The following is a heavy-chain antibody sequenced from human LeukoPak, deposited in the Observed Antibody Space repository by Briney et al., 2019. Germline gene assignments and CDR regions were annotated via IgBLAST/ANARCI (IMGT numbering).Heavy chain of an antibody. CDR1: GGSISSYY. J-gene: IGHJ4*02. CDR2: IYYSGST. D-gene: IGHD3-22*01. V-gene: IGHV4-59*01. CDR3: AREGYDSSGYYSGFDY. Sequence: SETLSLTCTVSGGSISSYYWSWIRQPPGKGLEWVGYIYYSGSTNYNPSLKSRVTISVDTSKNQFSLKLSSVTAADTAVYYCAREGYDSSGYYSGFDYWGQGTLVTVSS.